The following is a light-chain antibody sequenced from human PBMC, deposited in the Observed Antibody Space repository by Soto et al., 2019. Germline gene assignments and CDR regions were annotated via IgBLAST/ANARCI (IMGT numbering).Light chain of an antibody. CDR1: QSVGRSY. CDR2: GAS. Sequence: EIVLTQSPGTLSLSPGERATLSCRASQSVGRSYLAWYQQKPGQAPRLLIYGASTRATGIPARFSGSGSGTEFTLTISSLQSEDFAVYYCQQYNNWPRTFGQGTKVDIK. CDR3: QQYNNWPRT. J-gene: IGKJ1*01. V-gene: IGKV3-15*01.